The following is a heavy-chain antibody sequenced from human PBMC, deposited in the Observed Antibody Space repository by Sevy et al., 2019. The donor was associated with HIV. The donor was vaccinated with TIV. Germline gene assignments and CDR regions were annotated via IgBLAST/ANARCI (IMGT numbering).Heavy chain of an antibody. CDR3: ARDIVATYYYYGMDV. V-gene: IGHV3-11*01. J-gene: IGHJ6*02. CDR2: ISSSGSTI. Sequence: GGSLRLSCAASGFTFSDYYMSWIRQAPGKGLEWVSYISSSGSTIYYADSVKGRFTISRDNAKNSLYLQMNSLRAEDTAVYYCARDIVATYYYYGMDVWGQGTTVTVSS. CDR1: GFTFSDYY. D-gene: IGHD5-12*01.